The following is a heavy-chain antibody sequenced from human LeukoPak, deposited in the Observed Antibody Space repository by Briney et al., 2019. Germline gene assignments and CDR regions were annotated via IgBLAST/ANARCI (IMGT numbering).Heavy chain of an antibody. CDR2: MNPNSGNT. CDR1: GYTFTSYD. D-gene: IGHD3-10*01. J-gene: IGHJ4*02. CDR3: ARGRMNGYYGHY. Sequence: ASVKVSCKASGYTFTSYDINWVRQASGQGLEWMGWMNPNSGNTGYAQKFQGRVTMTRNTSISTAYMELSSLRSEDTAVYYCARGRMNGYYGHYWGQGTLVTVSS. V-gene: IGHV1-8*01.